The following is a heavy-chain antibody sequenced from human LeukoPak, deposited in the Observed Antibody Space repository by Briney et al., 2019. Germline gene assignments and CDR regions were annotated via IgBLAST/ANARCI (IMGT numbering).Heavy chain of an antibody. CDR1: GNSFTAYG. V-gene: IGHV1-18*01. CDR2: VSAYNGHT. J-gene: IGHJ6*02. D-gene: IGHD2-15*01. Sequence: ASVKVSCKASGNSFTAYGINWVRQAPGQGLEWMGWVSAYNGHTDYARDLQDRVTLTTDSSTRTAYMEMRRLRSDDTAVYYCATPPAPGGAAVVVVSQSSGMDVGAPGIMVTVSS. CDR3: ATPPAPGGAAVVVVSQSSGMDV.